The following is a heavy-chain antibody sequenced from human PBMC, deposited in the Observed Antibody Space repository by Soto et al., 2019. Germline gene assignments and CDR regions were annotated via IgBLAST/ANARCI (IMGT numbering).Heavy chain of an antibody. D-gene: IGHD6-13*01. CDR1: GDSVSSNSAA. J-gene: IGHJ6*02. CDR3: AREGCIAAAGTNYGMDV. V-gene: IGHV6-1*01. CDR2: TYYRSKWYN. Sequence: SQTLSLTCAISGDSVSSNSAAWNWIRQSPSRGLEWLGRTYYRSKWYNDYAVSVKSRITIDPDTSKNQFSLQLNSVTPEDTAVYYCAREGCIAAAGTNYGMDVWGQGTTVTVSS.